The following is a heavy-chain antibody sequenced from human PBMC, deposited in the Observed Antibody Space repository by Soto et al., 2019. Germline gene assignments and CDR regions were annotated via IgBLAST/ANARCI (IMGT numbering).Heavy chain of an antibody. J-gene: IGHJ6*02. CDR1: GYTFTSYG. D-gene: IGHD3-10*01. CDR3: ARDEWVGGPRGLGMDV. Sequence: QVQLVQSGAEVKKPGASVKVSCKASGYTFTSYGISWVRQAPGQGLEWMGWISAYNGNTNYAQKLQGRDTMTTDTSTSTAYMELRSLRSDDTAVYYCARDEWVGGPRGLGMDVWGQGTTVTVSS. V-gene: IGHV1-18*01. CDR2: ISAYNGNT.